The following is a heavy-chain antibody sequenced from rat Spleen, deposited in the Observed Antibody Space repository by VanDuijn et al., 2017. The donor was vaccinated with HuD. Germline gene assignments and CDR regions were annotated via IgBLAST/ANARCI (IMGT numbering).Heavy chain of an antibody. D-gene: IGHD1-5*01. CDR1: GFSLTSYH. Sequence: QVQLKESGPGLVQPSQTLSLTCTVSGFSLTSYHVSWVRQSPGKGLEWMGVIWTGGSTAYNSLLKSRMSISRETSKSQVFIKMNSLQTEDTATYYCARVRIGTTRGVMDAWGQGASVTVSS. J-gene: IGHJ4*01. V-gene: IGHV2-43*01. CDR3: ARVRIGTTRGVMDA. CDR2: IWTGGST.